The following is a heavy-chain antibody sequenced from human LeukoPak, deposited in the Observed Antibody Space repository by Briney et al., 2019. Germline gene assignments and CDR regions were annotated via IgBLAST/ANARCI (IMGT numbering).Heavy chain of an antibody. CDR3: ARIFWSGYYKGGGFDY. CDR1: GGSLSSISHF. V-gene: IGHV4-39*07. D-gene: IGHD3-3*01. CDR2: IYHSGST. J-gene: IGHJ4*02. Sequence: SETLSLTCTVSGGSLSSISHFWGWTRQPPGKGLEWIGEIYHSGSTNYNPSLKSRVTISVDKSKNQFSLKLSSVTAADTAVYYCARIFWSGYYKGGGFDYWGQGTLVTVSS.